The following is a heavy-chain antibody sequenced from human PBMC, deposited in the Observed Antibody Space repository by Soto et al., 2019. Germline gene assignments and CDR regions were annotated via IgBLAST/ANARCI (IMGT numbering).Heavy chain of an antibody. CDR1: GFTFSSYA. Sequence: GGSLRLSCAASGFTFSSYAMSWVRQAPGKGLEWVSAISGSGGSTYYADSVKGRFTISRDNSKNTLYLQMNSLRAEDTAVYYCAKQTQYCSGGSCYSMGYYYYMDVWGKGTTVTVSS. CDR2: ISGSGGST. V-gene: IGHV3-23*01. CDR3: AKQTQYCSGGSCYSMGYYYYMDV. D-gene: IGHD2-15*01. J-gene: IGHJ6*03.